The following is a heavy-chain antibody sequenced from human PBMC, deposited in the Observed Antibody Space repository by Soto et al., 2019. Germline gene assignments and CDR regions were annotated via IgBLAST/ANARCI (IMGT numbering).Heavy chain of an antibody. V-gene: IGHV1-69*01. CDR1: GGTFSSFA. Sequence: QVQLVQSGAEVKKPGSSVKVSCKASGGTFSSFATNWGRQAPEKGLEWMGGIIPIFGTANYAQKFQGRVTITADESTSTAYMELSSLRSEDTAVYYCARVKGRYNWNYSVDYWGQGTLVTVSS. CDR2: IIPIFGTA. CDR3: ARVKGRYNWNYSVDY. J-gene: IGHJ4*02. D-gene: IGHD1-7*01.